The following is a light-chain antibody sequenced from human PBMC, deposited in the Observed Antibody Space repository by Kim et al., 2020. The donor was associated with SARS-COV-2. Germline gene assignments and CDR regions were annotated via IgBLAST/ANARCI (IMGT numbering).Light chain of an antibody. CDR3: QQRSNWPPNT. CDR1: QSVSSY. Sequence: LSRGERSPLSCRASQSVSSYLAWYQQKPGQAPRLLIYDASNRATGIPARFSGSGSGTDFTLTISSLEPEDFAVYYCQQRSNWPPNTFGQGTKLEI. V-gene: IGKV3-11*01. CDR2: DAS. J-gene: IGKJ2*01.